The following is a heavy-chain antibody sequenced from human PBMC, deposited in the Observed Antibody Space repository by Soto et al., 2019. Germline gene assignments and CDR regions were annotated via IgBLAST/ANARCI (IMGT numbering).Heavy chain of an antibody. J-gene: IGHJ5*02. V-gene: IGHV3-21*01. Sequence: EVQLVESGGGLVKPGGSLRLSCAVSGFSFSTYSMNWVRQAPGKGLEWVSSISSSGSYIYYADSVKGRFTISRDNAKNSLYLQMNSLRAEDTAVYYCARSGLEGNWFDPWGQGTLVTVSS. CDR3: ARSGLEGNWFDP. CDR2: ISSSGSYI. D-gene: IGHD3-3*01. CDR1: GFSFSTYS.